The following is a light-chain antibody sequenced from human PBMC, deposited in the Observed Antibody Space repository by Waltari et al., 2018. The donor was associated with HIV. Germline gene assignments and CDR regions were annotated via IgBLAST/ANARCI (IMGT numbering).Light chain of an antibody. J-gene: IGLJ2*01. V-gene: IGLV1-44*01. CDR1: GPNIGSSY. CDR2: KNK. Sequence: QSVLTQSPSASGTPGQRVTISCSGSGPNIGSSYVNWSQHLPGTAPRHLLYKNKNRPSGVTDRISGSRAATSASLVIGALQSEDEADYYCAAWDDSLRGVAFGGGTKLTVL. CDR3: AAWDDSLRGVA.